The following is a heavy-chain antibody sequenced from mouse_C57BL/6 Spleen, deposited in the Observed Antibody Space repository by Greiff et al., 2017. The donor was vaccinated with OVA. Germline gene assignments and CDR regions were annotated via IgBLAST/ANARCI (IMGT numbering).Heavy chain of an antibody. Sequence: DVKLVESGGGLVKPGGSLKLSCAASGFTFSDYGMHWVRQAPEKGLEWVAYISSGSSTIYYADTVKGRFTISRDNAKNTLFLQMTSLRSEDTAMYYCASPYYGSSPNWYFDVWGTGTTVTVSS. V-gene: IGHV5-17*01. CDR3: ASPYYGSSPNWYFDV. CDR1: GFTFSDYG. D-gene: IGHD1-1*01. CDR2: ISSGSSTI. J-gene: IGHJ1*03.